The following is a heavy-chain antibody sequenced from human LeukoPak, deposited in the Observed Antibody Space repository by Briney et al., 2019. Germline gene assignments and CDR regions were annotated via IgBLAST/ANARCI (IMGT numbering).Heavy chain of an antibody. CDR3: AREAVFASWVGPFDY. D-gene: IGHD3-3*02. Sequence: GGSLRLSCAASGFTFSSYSMNWVRQAPGKGLEWVSYISSSGSTIYYADSVKGRFTISRDNAKNSLYLQMNSLRAEDTAVYYCAREAVFASWVGPFDYWGQGTLVTVSS. CDR1: GFTFSSYS. J-gene: IGHJ4*02. V-gene: IGHV3-48*04. CDR2: ISSSGSTI.